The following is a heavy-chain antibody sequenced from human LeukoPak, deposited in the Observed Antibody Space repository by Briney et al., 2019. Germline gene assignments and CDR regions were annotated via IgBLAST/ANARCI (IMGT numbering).Heavy chain of an antibody. D-gene: IGHD4-17*01. CDR2: ISSSSSTI. Sequence: GGSLRLSRAASGFTFSDYYMSWIRQAPGKGLEWVSYISSSSSTIYYADSVKGRFTISRDNAKNSLYLQMNSLRAEDTAVYYCARGIGTTVTTGAAFDIWGQGTMVTVSS. J-gene: IGHJ3*02. CDR1: GFTFSDYY. V-gene: IGHV3-11*04. CDR3: ARGIGTTVTTGAAFDI.